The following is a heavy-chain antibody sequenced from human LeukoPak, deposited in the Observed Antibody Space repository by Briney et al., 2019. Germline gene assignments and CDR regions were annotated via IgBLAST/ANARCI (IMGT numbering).Heavy chain of an antibody. CDR1: GFSFSSYW. J-gene: IGHJ1*01. D-gene: IGHD3-22*01. V-gene: IGHV3-74*01. CDR3: ARAPSEIGGYYPEYFRH. CDR2: IKSDGKT. Sequence: GGSLRLSCAASGFSFSSYWMHWVRQAPGKGLVWVSRIKSDGKTNYADSVKGRFTISRDNAKNTVSLQMNSLRAEDTGVYYCARAPSEIGGYYPEYFRHWGQGTLVTISS.